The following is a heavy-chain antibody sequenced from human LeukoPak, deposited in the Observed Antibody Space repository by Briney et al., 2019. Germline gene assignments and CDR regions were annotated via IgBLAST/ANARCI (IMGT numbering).Heavy chain of an antibody. CDR1: RYSFTNYW. CDR2: IDPSDSYT. CDR3: ARGYCSGGSCNWFDP. Sequence: GESLKISCKGSRYSFTNYWISWVRQMPGKGLEWMGKIDPSDSYTNYSPSFQGHVTISADKSISTTYLQWSSLKASDTAMYYCARGYCSGGSCNWFDPWGQGTLVTVSS. J-gene: IGHJ5*02. D-gene: IGHD2-15*01. V-gene: IGHV5-10-1*01.